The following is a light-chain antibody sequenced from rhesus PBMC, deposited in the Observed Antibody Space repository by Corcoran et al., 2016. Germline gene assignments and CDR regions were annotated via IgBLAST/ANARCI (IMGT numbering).Light chain of an antibody. CDR3: QHYYSTPYS. CDR1: QGITND. Sequence: DIQMTQSPSSLSASVGDRVTITCRASQGITNDLAWYQQKQGETPKLLIYEASSLQSGIPSRFTGSGSGTDCPLTISSLQSEDFATYYCQHYYSTPYSFGQGTKVEIK. V-gene: IGKV1-25*01. CDR2: EAS. J-gene: IGKJ2*01.